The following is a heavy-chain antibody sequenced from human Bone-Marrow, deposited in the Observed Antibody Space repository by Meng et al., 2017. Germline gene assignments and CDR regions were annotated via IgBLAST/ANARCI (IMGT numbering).Heavy chain of an antibody. CDR2: INPNSGGT. CDR1: GYTFTGYY. V-gene: IGHV1-2*06. J-gene: IGHJ4*02. Sequence: QVQVGKSGVLVKKPGASVKVSCKASGYTFTGYYMHWLRQAPGQGLEWMGRINPNSGGTNYAQKFQGRVTMTRDTSISTAYMELSRLRSDDTAVYYCARDPDVDTARGNYWGQGTLVTVSS. D-gene: IGHD5-18*01. CDR3: ARDPDVDTARGNY.